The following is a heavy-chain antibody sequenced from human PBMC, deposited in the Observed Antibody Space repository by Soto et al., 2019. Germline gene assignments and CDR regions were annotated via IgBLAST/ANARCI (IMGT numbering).Heavy chain of an antibody. CDR2: MNPNSGNT. Sequence: QVQLVQSGAEVKKPGASVKVSCKASGYTFTSYDINWVRQATGQGLEWMGWMNPNSGNTGYAQKFQGRVTMTRNTSISTAYMELSSLRSEDTAVYYCARVTDCSGGSCHAADYYFDYWGQGTLVTVSS. CDR3: ARVTDCSGGSCHAADYYFDY. D-gene: IGHD2-15*01. V-gene: IGHV1-8*01. CDR1: GYTFTSYD. J-gene: IGHJ4*02.